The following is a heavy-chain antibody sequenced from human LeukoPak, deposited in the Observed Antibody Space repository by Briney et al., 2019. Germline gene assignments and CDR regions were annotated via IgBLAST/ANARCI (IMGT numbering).Heavy chain of an antibody. D-gene: IGHD6-13*01. CDR3: ARGRRHPAPQYSSSWFMSY. CDR2: IIPIFGTA. CDR1: GGTFSSYA. Sequence: GASVTVSCKASGGTFSSYAISWVRQAPGQGLEWMGGIIPIFGTANYAQKFQGRVTITADESTSTAYMELSSLRSEDTAVYYCARGRRHPAPQYSSSWFMSYWGQGTLVTVSS. J-gene: IGHJ4*02. V-gene: IGHV1-69*01.